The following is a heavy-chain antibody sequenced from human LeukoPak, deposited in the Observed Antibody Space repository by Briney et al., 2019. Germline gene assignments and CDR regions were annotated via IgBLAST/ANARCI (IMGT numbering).Heavy chain of an antibody. CDR1: GFTFADYT. Sequence: GGSLRLSCAGSGFTFADYTMNWVGQPPGKGLEWVSSINSGSTYKYYAASVRGRSTIARDNVENLLYLQMDSLRAEDTAVYYCSRQSFTVEHRVDIDDHWGQGPLVTVSS. CDR2: INSGSTYK. CDR3: SRQSFTVEHRVDIDDH. V-gene: IGHV3-21*06. J-gene: IGHJ5*02. D-gene: IGHD2-15*01.